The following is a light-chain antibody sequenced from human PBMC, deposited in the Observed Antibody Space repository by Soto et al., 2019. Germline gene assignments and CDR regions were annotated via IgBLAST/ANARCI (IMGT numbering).Light chain of an antibody. J-gene: IGLJ1*01. CDR1: SSDVDGYNY. CDR3: SSYTSRSTGV. Sequence: QPVLTQPASVSGSPGQSITISCTGTSSDVDGYNYDSWYQQHPGKAPKLMIYDVSNRPSGVSNRFSGSKSGNTASLTISGLQADDEADYYCSSYTSRSTGVFGTGTKLTVL. V-gene: IGLV2-14*01. CDR2: DVS.